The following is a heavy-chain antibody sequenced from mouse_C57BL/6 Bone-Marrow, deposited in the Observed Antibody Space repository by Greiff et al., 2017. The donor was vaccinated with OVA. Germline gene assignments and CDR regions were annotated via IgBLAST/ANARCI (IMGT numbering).Heavy chain of an antibody. CDR2: INPNNGGT. D-gene: IGHD1-1*01. CDR1: GYTFTDYY. V-gene: IGHV1-26*01. J-gene: IGHJ2*01. CDR3: AREGYYYGSSPLYYFDY. Sequence: VQLQQSGPELVKPGASVKISCKASGYTFTDYYMNWVKQSHGKSLEWIGDINPNNGGTSYNQKFKGKATLTVDKSSSTAYMELRSLTSEDSAVYYCAREGYYYGSSPLYYFDYWGQGTTLTVSS.